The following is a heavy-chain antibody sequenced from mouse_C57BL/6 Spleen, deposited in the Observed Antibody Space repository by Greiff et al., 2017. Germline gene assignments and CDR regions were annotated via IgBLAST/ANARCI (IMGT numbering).Heavy chain of an antibody. D-gene: IGHD1-1*01. CDR2: ISSGGDYI. J-gene: IGHJ4*01. CDR1: GFTFSSYA. CDR3: TRGTTVVAPMDY. Sequence: DVHLVESGEGLVKPGGSLKLSCAASGFTFSSYAMSWVRQTPEKRLEWVAYISSGGDYIYYADTVKGRFTISRDNARNTLYLQMSSLKSEDTAMYYCTRGTTVVAPMDYWGQGTSVTVSS. V-gene: IGHV5-9-1*02.